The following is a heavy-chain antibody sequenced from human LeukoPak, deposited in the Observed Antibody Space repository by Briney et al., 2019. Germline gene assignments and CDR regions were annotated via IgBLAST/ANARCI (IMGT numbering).Heavy chain of an antibody. D-gene: IGHD3-3*01. J-gene: IGHJ3*02. V-gene: IGHV3-48*01. CDR2: ISSSSSTI. CDR3: ARDRSPKITIFGVVTEDAFDI. Sequence: GGSLRLSCAASGFTFSSYSMNWVRQAPGKGLEWVSYISSSSSTIYYADSVKGRFTISRDNAKNSLYLQMNSLRAEDTAVYYCARDRSPKITIFGVVTEDAFDIWGQGTMVTVSS. CDR1: GFTFSSYS.